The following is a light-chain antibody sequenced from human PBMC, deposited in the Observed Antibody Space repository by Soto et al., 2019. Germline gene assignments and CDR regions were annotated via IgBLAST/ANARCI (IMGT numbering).Light chain of an antibody. V-gene: IGKV3-20*01. CDR3: QPYGNSPPIP. CDR2: GAS. CDR1: QRARDNY. J-gene: IGKJ5*01. Sequence: IVVTNSEVALSLSPGERASLSGGASQRARDNYLPWYQQKPGQAPRLLTYGASSRYAGIPDRLSGNESATDFTLTISRLDPEEFAFCSCQPYGNSPPIPFGQGTRLEIK.